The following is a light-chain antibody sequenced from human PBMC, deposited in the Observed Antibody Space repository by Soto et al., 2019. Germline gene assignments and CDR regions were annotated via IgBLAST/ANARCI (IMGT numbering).Light chain of an antibody. CDR3: QQSNSTPT. J-gene: IGKJ5*01. Sequence: EIQMTQSPSALSAFVGDRVTITCRASQSISSYLSWYQQEAGKAPKLLIYASSRLQSRVPSRFSGSGSGTDFTLTISSQQPDDFATYYWQQSNSTPTFGQGTRLEIK. V-gene: IGKV1-39*01. CDR1: QSISSY. CDR2: ASS.